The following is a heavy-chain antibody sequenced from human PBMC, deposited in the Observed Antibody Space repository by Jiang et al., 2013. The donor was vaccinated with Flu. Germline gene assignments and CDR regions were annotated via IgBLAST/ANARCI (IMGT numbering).Heavy chain of an antibody. CDR3: TSGNYYFGS. Sequence: TLSLTXAISGDSVSNNSAAWVWIRQSPSRGLEWLGRTYYRSSWIYEYAASVKGRITIIPDTSRNQFSLQLSSVTPEDTAMYYCTSGNYYFGSWGQGTLVTVSP. CDR2: TYYRSSWIY. D-gene: IGHD5-24*01. CDR1: GDSVSNNSAA. V-gene: IGHV6-1*01. J-gene: IGHJ4*02.